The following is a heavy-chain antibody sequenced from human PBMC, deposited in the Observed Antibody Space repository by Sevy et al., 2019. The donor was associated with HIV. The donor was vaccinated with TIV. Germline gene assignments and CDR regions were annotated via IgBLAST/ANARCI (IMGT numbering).Heavy chain of an antibody. Sequence: GGSLRLSCAASGFTFRTYAMTWVRQAPGKGLERVSVMSGSGGDTYYADSVKGRFTISRDNSNNTLYLQMNSLRAEDTAVYYCAKDRVSGTYYTGDFDYWGQGTLVTVSS. D-gene: IGHD3-10*01. CDR1: GFTFRTYA. V-gene: IGHV3-23*01. CDR3: AKDRVSGTYYTGDFDY. CDR2: MSGSGGDT. J-gene: IGHJ4*02.